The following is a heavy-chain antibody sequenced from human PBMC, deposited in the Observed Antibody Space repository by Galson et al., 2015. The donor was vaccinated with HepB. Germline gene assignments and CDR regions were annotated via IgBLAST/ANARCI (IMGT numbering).Heavy chain of an antibody. Sequence: SVKVSCKASGGTFSSYAISWVRQAPGQGLEWMGRIIPILGIANYAQKFQGRVTITADKPTSTAYMELSSLRSEDTAVYYCARDRRGGSHPFDYWGQGTLVTVSS. D-gene: IGHD1-26*01. CDR3: ARDRRGGSHPFDY. V-gene: IGHV1-69*04. CDR2: IIPILGIA. J-gene: IGHJ4*02. CDR1: GGTFSSYA.